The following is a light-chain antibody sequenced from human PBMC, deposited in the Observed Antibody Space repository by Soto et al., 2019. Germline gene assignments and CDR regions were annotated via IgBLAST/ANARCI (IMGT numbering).Light chain of an antibody. V-gene: IGKV3-20*01. CDR3: QQYGFSPIT. J-gene: IGKJ5*01. CDR2: DAS. CDR1: QSVTNSY. Sequence: IVLTQSPDTLSLSPGERATLSCRASQSVTNSYLAWYQQKHGQAPRLLIYDASSRATGIPDRFSGSGSGAEYTLTISRLEPEDFAVYSCQQYGFSPITFGQGTRLEN.